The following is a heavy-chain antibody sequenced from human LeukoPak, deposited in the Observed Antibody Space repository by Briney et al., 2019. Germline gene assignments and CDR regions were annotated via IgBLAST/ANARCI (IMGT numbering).Heavy chain of an antibody. Sequence: SETLSPTCTVSGGSISSYYWSWIRQPPGKGLEWIGYIYYSGSTNYNPSLKSRVTISVDTSKNQFSLRLSSVTAADTAVYYCATHYYDTTDPREGYFDSWGQGTLVSVSS. CDR1: GGSISSYY. CDR2: IYYSGST. J-gene: IGHJ4*02. V-gene: IGHV4-59*01. CDR3: ATHYYDTTDPREGYFDS. D-gene: IGHD3-22*01.